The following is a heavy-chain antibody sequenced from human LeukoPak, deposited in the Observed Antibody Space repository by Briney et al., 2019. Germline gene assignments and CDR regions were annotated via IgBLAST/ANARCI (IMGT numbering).Heavy chain of an antibody. J-gene: IGHJ6*02. D-gene: IGHD6-6*01. V-gene: IGHV3-43*02. CDR3: AKEYSSSSNYYYYGMDV. CDR2: IGGVGGST. Sequence: GGCLRLSCAASGLTFDDNAMRWVRQAPGKGLEWVSLIGGVGGSTYYADSVKRRFTISRDNNKISLYLQMNSLRTEDTALYYCAKEYSSSSNYYYYGMDVWGQGTTVTVSS. CDR1: GLTFDDNA.